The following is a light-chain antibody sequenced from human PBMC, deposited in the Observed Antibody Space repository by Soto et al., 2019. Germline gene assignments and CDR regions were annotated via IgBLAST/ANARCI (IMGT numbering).Light chain of an antibody. CDR2: DAS. V-gene: IGKV3-11*01. CDR3: QQRSNGPLT. J-gene: IGKJ3*01. CDR1: QSISSY. Sequence: EIVLTQSPATLSLSPGERATLSCRASQSISSYLAWYQQKPGQAPRLLIYDASNRATGIPVRFSGSGSGPDFTLIISSLEPEDFTVYYCQQRSNGPLTFGPGTKVDIK.